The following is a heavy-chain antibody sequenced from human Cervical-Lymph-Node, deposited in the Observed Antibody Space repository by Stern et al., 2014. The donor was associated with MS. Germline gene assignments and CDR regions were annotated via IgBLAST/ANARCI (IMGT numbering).Heavy chain of an antibody. D-gene: IGHD3-10*01. CDR3: AKGPYYYGSGTYSPRGMDV. J-gene: IGHJ6*02. CDR2: ISYDGDNK. CDR1: GFTFSTYG. Sequence: VQLVESGGGVVQPGRSLRLSCAASGFTFSTYGMHWVRQAPGKGLEWVAVISYDGDNKYYADSVKGRFTISRDNSKNTLYLQMNSLRTEDTAVYYCAKGPYYYGSGTYSPRGMDVWGQGTTVTVSS. V-gene: IGHV3-30*18.